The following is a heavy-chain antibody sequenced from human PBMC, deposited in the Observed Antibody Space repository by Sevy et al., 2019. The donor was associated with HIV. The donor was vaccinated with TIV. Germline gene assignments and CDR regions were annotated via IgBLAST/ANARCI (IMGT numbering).Heavy chain of an antibody. D-gene: IGHD3-22*01. Sequence: GGSLRLSCAASGFTFSSAWMSWVHQAPGKGLEWVGRIKTKADGGTTDYAAPVKDRFTISRDDSINTLYLQMNSLKTEDTAVYYCSYYYDSSGYPYFDYWGQGTLVTVSS. V-gene: IGHV3-15*01. CDR2: IKTKADGGTT. CDR1: GFTFSSAW. J-gene: IGHJ4*02. CDR3: SYYYDSSGYPYFDY.